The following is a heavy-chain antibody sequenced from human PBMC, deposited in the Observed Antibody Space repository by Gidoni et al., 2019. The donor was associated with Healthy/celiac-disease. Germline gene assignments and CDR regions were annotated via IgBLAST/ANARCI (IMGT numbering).Heavy chain of an antibody. CDR2: IIPSFGTA. J-gene: IGHJ4*02. D-gene: IGHD3-22*01. V-gene: IGHV1-69*01. Sequence: QVQLVQSGAEVKKPGSSVKVSCKASGGTFSSYAIIWVRQAPGQGLEWMGGIIPSFGTANYAQKFQGRVTITADESTSTAYMELSSLRSEDTAVYYCARDRRYYDSSGYYPRGYFDYWGQGTLVTVSS. CDR1: GGTFSSYA. CDR3: ARDRRYYDSSGYYPRGYFDY.